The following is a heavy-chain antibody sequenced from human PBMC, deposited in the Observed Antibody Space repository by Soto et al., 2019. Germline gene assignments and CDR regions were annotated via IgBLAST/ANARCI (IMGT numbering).Heavy chain of an antibody. V-gene: IGHV3-30-3*01. J-gene: IGHJ4*02. CDR1: GFTFSNYA. D-gene: IGHD6-6*01. CDR3: ARDSAPGAARGIWDY. Sequence: QVQLVESGGGVVQPGRSLRLSCAASGFTFSNYALHWVRQAPGKGLEWVAVISYGGTKEYYGDSVKGRFTISRDNSKNMLYLEMSGLRPEDTALYFCARDSAPGAARGIWDYWGPGTLVTVSS. CDR2: ISYGGTKE.